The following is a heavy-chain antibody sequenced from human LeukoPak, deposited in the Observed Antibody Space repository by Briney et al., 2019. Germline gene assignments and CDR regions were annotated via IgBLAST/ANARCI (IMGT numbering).Heavy chain of an antibody. CDR1: GDSITSGGYY. V-gene: IGHV4-31*03. D-gene: IGHD4-17*01. CDR3: ARDNGDYGFDY. CDR2: IYYSGST. Sequence: SETLSLTCTVSGDSITSGGYYWSWIRQHPGKGLEWIGYIYYSGSTYYNPSLKSRVTISVDTSKNQFSLKLSSVTAADTAVYYCARDNGDYGFDYWGQGTLVTVSS. J-gene: IGHJ4*02.